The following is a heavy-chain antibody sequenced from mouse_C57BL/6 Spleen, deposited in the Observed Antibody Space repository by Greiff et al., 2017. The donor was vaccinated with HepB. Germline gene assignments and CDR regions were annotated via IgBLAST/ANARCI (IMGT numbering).Heavy chain of an antibody. D-gene: IGHD2-4*01. Sequence: EVKLQESGPGLVKPSQSLSLTCSVTGYSITSGYYWNWIRQFPGNKLEWMGYISYDGSNNYNPSLKNRISITRDTSKNQFFLKLNSVTTEDTATYYCAREGGYDYDVGGRAMDYWGQGTSVTVSS. CDR3: AREGGYDYDVGGRAMDY. V-gene: IGHV3-6*01. CDR1: GYSITSGYY. J-gene: IGHJ4*01. CDR2: ISYDGSN.